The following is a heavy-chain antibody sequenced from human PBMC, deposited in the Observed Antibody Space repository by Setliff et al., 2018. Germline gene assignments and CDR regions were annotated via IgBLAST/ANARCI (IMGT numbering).Heavy chain of an antibody. CDR1: GYTFSTYG. J-gene: IGHJ3*01. D-gene: IGHD2-2*01. V-gene: IGHV1-18*01. Sequence: GESLKISCKASGYTFSTYGLHWVRQAPGKGPEWMGMIITNTGKTSYAQKFQGRVTMTTDTSTGTGYVELRSLRSDDTAVYFCARFGGSCSSSSCYASDLWGQGTMVTVSS. CDR2: IITNTGKT. CDR3: ARFGGSCSSSSCYASDL.